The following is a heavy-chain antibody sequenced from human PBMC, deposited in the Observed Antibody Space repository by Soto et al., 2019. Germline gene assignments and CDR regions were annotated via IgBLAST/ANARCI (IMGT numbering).Heavy chain of an antibody. D-gene: IGHD3-10*01. V-gene: IGHV3-30*18. J-gene: IGHJ6*02. CDR2: ISYDGSNK. Sequence: QVQLVESGGGVVQPGRSLRLSCAASGFTFSSYGMHWVRQAPGKGLEWVAVISYDGSNKYYADSVKGRFTISRDNSKNTLYLQMNSLRAEDTAVYYCAKDLTSGLWLYYGMDVWGQGTTVTVSS. CDR1: GFTFSSYG. CDR3: AKDLTSGLWLYYGMDV.